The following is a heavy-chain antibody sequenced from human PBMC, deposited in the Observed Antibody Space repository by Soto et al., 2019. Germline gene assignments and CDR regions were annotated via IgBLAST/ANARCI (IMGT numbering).Heavy chain of an antibody. CDR3: ARGALRYFDWLSRYNWFDP. Sequence: ASVKVSCKASGYAFTSYDINWVRQATGQGLEWMGWMNPNSGNTGYAQKFQGRVTMTRNTSISTAYMELSSLRSEDTAVYYCARGALRYFDWLSRYNWFDPWGQGTLVTVSS. D-gene: IGHD3-9*01. J-gene: IGHJ5*02. V-gene: IGHV1-8*01. CDR1: GYAFTSYD. CDR2: MNPNSGNT.